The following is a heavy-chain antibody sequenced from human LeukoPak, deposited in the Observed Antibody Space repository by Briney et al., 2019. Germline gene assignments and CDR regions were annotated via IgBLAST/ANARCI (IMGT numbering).Heavy chain of an antibody. CDR3: ARAPTAAGFEQTSNWFDP. J-gene: IGHJ5*02. Sequence: ASVKVSCKASGYTFTGYYMHWVRQAPGQGLEWMGWINPNSGGTNYAQKFQGRVTMTRDTSISTAYMELSRLRSDDTAVYYCARAPTAAGFEQTSNWFDPWGQGTLVTVSS. D-gene: IGHD6-13*01. CDR2: INPNSGGT. CDR1: GYTFTGYY. V-gene: IGHV1-2*02.